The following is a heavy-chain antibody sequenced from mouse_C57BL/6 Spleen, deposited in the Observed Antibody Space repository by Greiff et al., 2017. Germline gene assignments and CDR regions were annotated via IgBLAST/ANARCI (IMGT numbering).Heavy chain of an antibody. Sequence: DVQLVESGPELVKPGASVKIPCKASGYTFTDYNMDWVKQSHGKSLEWIGDINPNNGGTIYNQKFKGKATLTVDKSSSTAYMELRSLTSEDTAVYYCARGLSYYGSSYSYFDYWGQGTTLTVSS. CDR3: ARGLSYYGSSYSYFDY. CDR1: GYTFTDYN. D-gene: IGHD1-1*01. V-gene: IGHV1-18*01. CDR2: INPNNGGT. J-gene: IGHJ2*01.